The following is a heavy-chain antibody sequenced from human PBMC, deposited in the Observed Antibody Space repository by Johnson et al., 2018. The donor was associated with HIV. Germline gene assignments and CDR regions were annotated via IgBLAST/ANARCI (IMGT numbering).Heavy chain of an antibody. D-gene: IGHD6-19*01. V-gene: IGHV3-30*04. J-gene: IGHJ3*02. Sequence: QVQLVESGGGVMQPGKSLRLSCEASGFTFRSYAMHWVRQAPGKGLEWVAVITYDGRNKYYTDSVKGRFIISRDNSKNMTNLQMNGLSDEDTADYYCVRDQGSGWPTNALDIWGRGRRVTVSS. CDR2: ITYDGRNK. CDR3: VRDQGSGWPTNALDI. CDR1: GFTFRSYA.